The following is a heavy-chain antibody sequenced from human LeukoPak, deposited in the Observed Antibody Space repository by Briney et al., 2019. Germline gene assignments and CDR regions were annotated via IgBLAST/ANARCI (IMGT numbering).Heavy chain of an antibody. V-gene: IGHV4-31*03. Sequence: SETLSLTCTVSGGSISSSSYYWGWIRQPPGKGLEWIGYIYYSGSTYYNPSLKSRVTISVDTSKNQFSLKLSSVTAADTAVYYCAREGEIAAAGTHWFDPWGQGTLVTVSS. D-gene: IGHD6-13*01. CDR1: GGSISSSSYY. CDR2: IYYSGST. J-gene: IGHJ5*02. CDR3: AREGEIAAAGTHWFDP.